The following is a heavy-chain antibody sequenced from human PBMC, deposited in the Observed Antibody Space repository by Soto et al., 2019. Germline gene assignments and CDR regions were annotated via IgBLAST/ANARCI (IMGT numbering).Heavy chain of an antibody. CDR3: AKPLYDSSGYYLSPFDY. J-gene: IGHJ4*02. Sequence: PGGSLRLSCSASGFTFSSYAMHWVRQAPGKGLEYVSAISSNGGSTYYADSVKGRFTISRDNSKNTLYLQMSSLRAEDTAVYYCAKPLYDSSGYYLSPFDYWGQGTLVTV. D-gene: IGHD3-22*01. CDR2: ISSNGGST. CDR1: GFTFSSYA. V-gene: IGHV3-64D*06.